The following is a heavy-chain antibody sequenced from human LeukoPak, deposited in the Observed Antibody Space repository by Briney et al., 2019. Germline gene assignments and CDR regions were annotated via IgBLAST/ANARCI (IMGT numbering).Heavy chain of an antibody. CDR1: GFTFDDYA. CDR2: ISWDGGST. CDR3: AKDRGQWLVRGYFDY. Sequence: GGSLRLSCAASGFTFDDYAMHWVRQAPGKGLEWVSLISWDGGSTYYADSVKGRFTISRDNSKNSLYLQMNSLRAEVTALYYCAKDRGQWLVRGYFDYWGQGTLVTVSS. J-gene: IGHJ4*02. V-gene: IGHV3-43D*03. D-gene: IGHD6-19*01.